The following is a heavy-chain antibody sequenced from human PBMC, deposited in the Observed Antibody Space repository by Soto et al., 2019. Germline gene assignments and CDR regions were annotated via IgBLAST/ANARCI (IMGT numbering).Heavy chain of an antibody. CDR3: ARSYSNYWYFDL. Sequence: QLRLQESGPGLVKPSETLSLTCTVSGGSISSSSYYWGWIRQPPGKGLEWIGSIYYSGSTYYNPSLKSRVNISVDTSKNQFSLKLSSVTAADTAVYYCARSYSNYWYFDLWGRGTLVTVSS. D-gene: IGHD6-13*01. CDR1: GGSISSSSYY. J-gene: IGHJ2*01. CDR2: IYYSGST. V-gene: IGHV4-39*01.